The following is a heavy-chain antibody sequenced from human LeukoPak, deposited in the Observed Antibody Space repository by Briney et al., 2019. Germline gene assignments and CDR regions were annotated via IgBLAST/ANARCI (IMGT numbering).Heavy chain of an antibody. J-gene: IGHJ4*02. Sequence: ASVKVSCKASGYTFTGYYMHWVRQAPGQGLEWMGWINPNSGGTNYAQKFQGRDTMTRSTSISTAYMELSSLRSEDTAVYYCARGLGSYDSSELTWPMISFWGQGTVVTVSS. CDR1: GYTFTGYY. D-gene: IGHD3-22*01. V-gene: IGHV1-2*02. CDR2: INPNSGGT. CDR3: ARGLGSYDSSELTWPMISF.